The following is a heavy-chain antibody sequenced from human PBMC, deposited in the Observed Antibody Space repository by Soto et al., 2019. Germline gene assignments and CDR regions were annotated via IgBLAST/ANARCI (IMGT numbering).Heavy chain of an antibody. V-gene: IGHV4-39*01. CDR3: ARGRRYSSSWYSDY. J-gene: IGHJ4*02. Sequence: QLQLQESGPGLVKPSETLSLTCTVSGGSISSSSYYWGWIRQPPGKGLEWIGSIYYSGSTYYNPSRKSRVTISGDTSKNQFSLKLSSVTAADTAVYYCARGRRYSSSWYSDYWGQGTLVTVSS. CDR1: GGSISSSSYY. D-gene: IGHD6-13*01. CDR2: IYYSGST.